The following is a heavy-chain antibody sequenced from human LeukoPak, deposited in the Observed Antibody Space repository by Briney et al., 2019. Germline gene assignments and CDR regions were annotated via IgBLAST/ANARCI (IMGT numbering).Heavy chain of an antibody. CDR3: AKSFNCGRDCWSYFDY. CDR1: GFAFSSYA. D-gene: IGHD2-21*02. Sequence: GGSLRLSCAPCGFAFSSYAMSRVRQAPGKGLEWGSGISGSGDSTYYADSVKGRFTISRDNFKKTLYLQMNSLRAEDTALYYCAKSFNCGRDCWSYFDYWGQGTLVAVS. CDR2: ISGSGDST. V-gene: IGHV3-23*01. J-gene: IGHJ4*02.